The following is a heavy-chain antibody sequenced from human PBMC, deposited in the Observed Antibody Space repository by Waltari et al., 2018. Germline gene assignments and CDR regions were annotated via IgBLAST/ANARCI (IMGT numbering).Heavy chain of an antibody. V-gene: IGHV3-23*03. J-gene: IGHJ5*02. CDR1: GFAFSASA. Sequence: EAQLLESGGGLVQPGGSLRLSCVGSGFAFSASAMNWVRQAPGKGLEWFAVIYAGCSTYYADSIDGRFSISRDNSKKTVFLEMNGLRREDTAVYFCASKQISTSGVLIDRWGQGVLVTVSS. CDR3: ASKQISTSGVLIDR. CDR2: IYAGCST. D-gene: IGHD3-3*01.